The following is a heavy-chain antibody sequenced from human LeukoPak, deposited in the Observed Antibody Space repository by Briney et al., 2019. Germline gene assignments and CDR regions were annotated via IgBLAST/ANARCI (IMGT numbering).Heavy chain of an antibody. V-gene: IGHV3-11*05. Sequence: GGSLRLSCAASGFIFSDYYMIWIRQAPGKGLEWVSYISSSSYTNYADSVRGRFTISRDNAKNSLYLQMNSLTAEDTAVYYCARVTSGSSSWFSNWGHGTLVTVSS. CDR2: ISSSSYT. D-gene: IGHD6-13*01. CDR1: GFIFSDYY. J-gene: IGHJ4*01. CDR3: ARVTSGSSSWFSN.